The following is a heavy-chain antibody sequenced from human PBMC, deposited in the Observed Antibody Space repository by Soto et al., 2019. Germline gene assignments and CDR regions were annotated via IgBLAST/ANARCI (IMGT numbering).Heavy chain of an antibody. D-gene: IGHD5-12*01. CDR3: ARGGGYDSFDY. J-gene: IGHJ4*02. CDR2: ISHLEST. CDR1: GASISYGGFS. V-gene: IGHV4-30-2*06. Sequence: KPSETLSLTCTVSGASISYGGFSWIWIRQSPGKGLEWIGYISHLESTYFHPSFKSRLTMSIDRTRNQFSLKLSSVTAADMAVYYCARGGGYDSFDYWGQGVLVTVSS.